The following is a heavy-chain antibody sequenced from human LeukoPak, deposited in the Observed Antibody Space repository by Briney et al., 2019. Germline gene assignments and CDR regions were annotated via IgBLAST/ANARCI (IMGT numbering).Heavy chain of an antibody. CDR3: ARGVLWSPDY. V-gene: IGHV3-23*01. J-gene: IGHJ4*02. CDR1: GFTFSSYA. Sequence: GGSLRLSCAASGFTFSSYAMSWVRQAPGKGLEWVSAISGRGGSTYCADSVKGRFTISRDNSKNTLYLQMNSLRAEDTAVYYCARGVLWSPDYWGQGTLVTVSS. CDR2: ISGRGGST. D-gene: IGHD3-10*01.